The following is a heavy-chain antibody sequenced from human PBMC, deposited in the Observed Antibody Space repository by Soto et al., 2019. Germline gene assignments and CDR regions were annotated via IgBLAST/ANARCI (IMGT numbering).Heavy chain of an antibody. Sequence: QVHLVQSGAEMKKPGSSVKVSCKVSGGDLRNSGISWVRQAPGQGLEWMGGIFPLLEMVDYSQKFQGRVTITADESTNTAYMDLGSLRSEDTAVYYCAKGDGAGFKSWRQGTLVIVSS. J-gene: IGHJ4*02. D-gene: IGHD1-26*01. CDR1: GGDLRNSG. V-gene: IGHV1-69*04. CDR2: IFPLLEMV. CDR3: AKGDGAGFKS.